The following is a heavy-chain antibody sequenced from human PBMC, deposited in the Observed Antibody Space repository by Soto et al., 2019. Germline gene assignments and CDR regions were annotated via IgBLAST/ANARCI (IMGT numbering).Heavy chain of an antibody. CDR2: IYYSGST. CDR1: GGSISSGGYY. CDR3: ARAGYSSSWYQYRNDNWFDP. Sequence: SETLSLTCTVSGGSISSGGYYWSWIRQHPGKGLEWIGYIYYSGSTYYNPSLKSRVTISVDTSKNQFSLELSSLRSEDTAVYYCARAGYSSSWYQYRNDNWFDPWGQGTLVTVSS. V-gene: IGHV4-31*03. J-gene: IGHJ5*02. D-gene: IGHD6-13*01.